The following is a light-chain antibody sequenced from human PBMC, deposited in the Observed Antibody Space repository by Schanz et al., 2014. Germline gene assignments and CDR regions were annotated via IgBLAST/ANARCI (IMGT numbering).Light chain of an antibody. J-gene: IGKJ4*01. CDR1: QSISIY. CDR2: AAS. V-gene: IGKV1-39*01. Sequence: DIQMTQSPSSLSASVGDRVIITCRASQSISIYLNWYQQKPGKAPKLLIYAASSLQSGVPSRFSGSGYGTDFTLTITRLQPEDGATYYCQKYNSAPLTFGGGTKVEIK. CDR3: QKYNSAPLT.